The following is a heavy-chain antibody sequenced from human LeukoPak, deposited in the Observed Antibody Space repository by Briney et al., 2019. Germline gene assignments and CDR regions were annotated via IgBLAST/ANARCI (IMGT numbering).Heavy chain of an antibody. CDR2: IYYSGST. CDR1: GGSISSSSYY. D-gene: IGHD6-6*01. Sequence: SETLSLTCTVSGGSISSSSYYWGWIRQPPGKGLEWIGSIYYSGSTYYNPSLKSRVTISVDTSKNQFSLKLSSVTAADTAVYYCARQSSSNLGYFDYWGQGTLVTVSS. J-gene: IGHJ4*02. V-gene: IGHV4-39*01. CDR3: ARQSSSNLGYFDY.